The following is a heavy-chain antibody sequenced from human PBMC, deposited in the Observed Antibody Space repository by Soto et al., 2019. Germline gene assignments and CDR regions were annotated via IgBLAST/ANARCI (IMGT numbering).Heavy chain of an antibody. J-gene: IGHJ5*01. CDR1: GFTFRDHA. D-gene: IGHD1-26*01. V-gene: IGHV3-49*04. CDR2: IRSKTYGATI. CDR3: TRGLAGGSYSDS. Sequence: EVQVVESGGGLVQPGRSLRLSCTASGFTFRDHAMNWVRQTPGIGLECVGFIRSKTYGATIEYAASVKGRFAISRDDSKSTVYLQMNSLKTEDTAVYFCTRGLAGGSYSDSWGQGTLVTVSS.